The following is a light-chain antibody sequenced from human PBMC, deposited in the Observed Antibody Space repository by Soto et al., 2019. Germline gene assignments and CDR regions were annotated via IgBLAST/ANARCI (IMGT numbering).Light chain of an antibody. Sequence: EIVLTQSPATLSLSPGEGATHSSRASQSVSSDLSWYHQKPGQAPRRLIYGASTRATGIPARFSGSGSGTEFTLTINSLQSEDFAVFYCQQYNNWPRTFGQGTKVNI. V-gene: IGKV3-15*01. CDR3: QQYNNWPRT. J-gene: IGKJ1*01. CDR2: GAS. CDR1: QSVSSD.